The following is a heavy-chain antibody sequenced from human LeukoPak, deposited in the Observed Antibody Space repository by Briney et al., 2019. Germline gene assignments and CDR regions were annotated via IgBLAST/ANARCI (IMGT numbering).Heavy chain of an antibody. D-gene: IGHD3-16*01. CDR3: AREAREQGLINY. Sequence: SETLSLTWAVYGGSFSGYYWSWIRQPPGKGLEWIGEINHSGSTNYNPSLKSRVTMSVDTSNNHFSLKLSSVTAADTAVYYCAREAREQGLINYWGQGTLVTVSS. J-gene: IGHJ4*02. V-gene: IGHV4-34*01. CDR2: INHSGST. CDR1: GGSFSGYY.